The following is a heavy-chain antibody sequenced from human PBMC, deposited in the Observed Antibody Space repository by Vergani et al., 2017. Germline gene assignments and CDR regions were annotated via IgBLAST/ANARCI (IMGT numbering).Heavy chain of an antibody. CDR3: ARERRHDLNYFYYYYMDV. J-gene: IGHJ6*03. V-gene: IGHV4-30-2*01. CDR2: IYHSGST. CDR1: GDSISSGGHS. Sequence: QLHLQESGSRLVKPSETLSLTCTVSGDSISSGGHSWSWIRQPPGKGLEWVGYIYHSGSTYYNPSLKSRLTISVDESRNQFSLQLTSVTAADTAVYFCARERRHDLNYFYYYYMDVWGKGTTVTVSS.